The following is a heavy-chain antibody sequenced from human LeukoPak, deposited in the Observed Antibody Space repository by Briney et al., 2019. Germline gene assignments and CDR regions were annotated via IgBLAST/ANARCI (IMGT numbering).Heavy chain of an antibody. V-gene: IGHV4-39*01. CDR3: ARNYYESSGYYIRYWYFDL. D-gene: IGHD3-22*01. CDR1: GDSISSTNYY. CDR2: MSYSGNT. J-gene: IGHJ2*01. Sequence: SETLPLTCTVSGDSISSTNYYWGWIRQPPGKGLEWIGSMSYSGNTYYNPSLKSRVTISVDTSKNQFSLKLNSVTAADTAVYHCARNYYESSGYYIRYWYFDLWGRGTLVTVSS.